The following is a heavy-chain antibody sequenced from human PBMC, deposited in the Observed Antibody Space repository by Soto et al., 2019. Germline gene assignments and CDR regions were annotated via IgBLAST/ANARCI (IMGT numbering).Heavy chain of an antibody. CDR2: ISHDGSNK. J-gene: IGHJ4*02. D-gene: IGHD4-17*01. V-gene: IGHV3-30-3*01. CDR1: GFTFSSYT. CDR3: ARDPRDLGYGDNSRFDY. Sequence: QVQLVESGGGVVQPGRSLRLSCAASGFTFSSYTMHWVRQAPGEGLEWVAFISHDGSNKYFADSVKGRFTISRDNSKKTLYLQMNSLGAEDTALYYCARDPRDLGYGDNSRFDYWGQGTLVTVSS.